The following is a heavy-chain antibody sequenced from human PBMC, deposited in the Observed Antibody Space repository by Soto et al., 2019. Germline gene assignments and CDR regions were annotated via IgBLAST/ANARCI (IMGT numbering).Heavy chain of an antibody. D-gene: IGHD3-10*01. CDR1: GGSISSSSYY. J-gene: IGHJ3*02. V-gene: IGHV4-39*01. Sequence: QLQLQESGPGLVKPSESLSLTCTVSGGSISSSSYYWGWIRQPPGKGLECIGSIYYSGSTYYNPSLKSRVTISVDTSKNQFSLKLSSVTAADTAVYYCARLWSITMVRGVIRAFDIWGQGTMVTVSS. CDR2: IYYSGST. CDR3: ARLWSITMVRGVIRAFDI.